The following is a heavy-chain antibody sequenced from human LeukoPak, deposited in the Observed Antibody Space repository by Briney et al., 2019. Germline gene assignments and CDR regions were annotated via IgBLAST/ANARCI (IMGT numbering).Heavy chain of an antibody. Sequence: GGSLRLSCAASGFTFRSYTMNWVRQAPGKGLEWVSSITGSSSYIFYADSVRGRFSISRDNAKNSLYLQMNGLRVEDTAVYYCARVQYGSGSFNDVFYYYGMDIWGQGTTVAVSS. CDR2: ITGSSSYI. J-gene: IGHJ6*02. CDR3: ARVQYGSGSFNDVFYYYGMDI. D-gene: IGHD3-10*01. V-gene: IGHV3-21*01. CDR1: GFTFRSYT.